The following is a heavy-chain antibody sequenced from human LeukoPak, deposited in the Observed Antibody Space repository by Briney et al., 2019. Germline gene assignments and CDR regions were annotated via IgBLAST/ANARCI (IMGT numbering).Heavy chain of an antibody. V-gene: IGHV3-23*01. D-gene: IGHD6-13*01. CDR1: GFTFSTYV. CDR2: ISVSGSNT. J-gene: IGHJ5*02. Sequence: GGSLRLSCAASGFTFSTYVMVWVRRAPEKGLEWVASISVSGSNTFYTDSVKGRFTISRDNSKNTLDLQMDSPRAEDTAIYYCAKEDLLPAGGTLGSWGQGTLVTVSS. CDR3: AKEDLLPAGGTLGS.